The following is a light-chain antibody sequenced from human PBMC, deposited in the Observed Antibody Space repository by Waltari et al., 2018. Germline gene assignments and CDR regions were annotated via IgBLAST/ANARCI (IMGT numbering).Light chain of an antibody. CDR3: VAWDHSLNAYV. Sequence: QSVLTQPPSASGTPGQRVTISCSGASPTIGSDTVNWYQQLPGTAPKLLIYKNNQRPSGVPDRFSGSKSGTSASLAISGLQSEDEADYYCVAWDHSLNAYVFGTGTKVSAL. CDR2: KNN. CDR1: SPTIGSDT. V-gene: IGLV1-44*01. J-gene: IGLJ1*01.